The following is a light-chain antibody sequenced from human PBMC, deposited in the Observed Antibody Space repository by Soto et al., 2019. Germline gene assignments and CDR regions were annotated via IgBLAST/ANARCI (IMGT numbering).Light chain of an antibody. CDR2: XAS. J-gene: IGKJ2*01. Sequence: EIVMTQSPATLSASPGERATLSCRASQSVSNNYLAWXXXKPXQXXXLXXXXASXRAPGIPDRFSGSGSGTEFTLTISSLQSEDFAVYYCQQYNDWPPYTFGQGTK. CDR3: QQYNDWPPYT. V-gene: IGKV3D-15*01. CDR1: QSVSNN.